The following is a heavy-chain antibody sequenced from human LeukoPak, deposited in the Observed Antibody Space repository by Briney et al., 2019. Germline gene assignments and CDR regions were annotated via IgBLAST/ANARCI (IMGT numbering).Heavy chain of an antibody. CDR2: IHTSGST. V-gene: IGHV4-4*07. CDR3: ARDKFSNTKRDGSYYFDY. CDR1: GGSISNSY. Sequence: SETLSLTCTVSGGSISNSYWSWIRQPAGKGLEWIGRIHTSGSTNYNPSLKSRVTISVDTSKNQFSLKLSSVTAADTAVYYCARDKFSNTKRDGSYYFDYWGQGTLVTVSS. J-gene: IGHJ4*02. D-gene: IGHD5-24*01.